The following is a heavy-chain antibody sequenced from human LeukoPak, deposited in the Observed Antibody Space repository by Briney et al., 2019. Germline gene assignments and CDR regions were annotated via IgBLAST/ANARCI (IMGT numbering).Heavy chain of an antibody. CDR1: GFTFSSYA. CDR2: ISYEGSNK. D-gene: IGHD3-10*01. CDR3: ARDKLRMVRPNWYFDL. V-gene: IGHV3-30-3*01. J-gene: IGHJ2*01. Sequence: GRSLRLSCAASGFTFSSYAMHWVRQAPGKGLEWVAVISYEGSNKYYADSVKGRFTISRDNSKNTLYLQMNSLRAEDTAVYYCARDKLRMVRPNWYFDLWGRGTLVTVSS.